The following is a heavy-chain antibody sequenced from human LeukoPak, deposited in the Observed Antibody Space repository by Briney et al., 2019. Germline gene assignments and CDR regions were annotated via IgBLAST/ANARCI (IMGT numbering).Heavy chain of an antibody. CDR1: GGSFSGYR. CDR3: AGSIAGRPLDY. CDR2: INHSGST. V-gene: IGHV4-34*01. D-gene: IGHD6-6*01. J-gene: IGHJ4*02. Sequence: SETLSLTCAVYGGSFSGYRWSWIRQPTGKGLEWIGEINHSGSTNYNPSLKSRVTISVDTSKNQFSLKLSSVTAADTAVYYCAGSIAGRPLDYWGQGTLVTVSS.